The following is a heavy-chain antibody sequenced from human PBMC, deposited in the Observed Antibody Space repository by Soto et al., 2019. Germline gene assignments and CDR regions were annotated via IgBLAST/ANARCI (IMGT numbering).Heavy chain of an antibody. CDR2: ISYRGIT. CDR3: ARSVRLGDLALGY. Sequence: QVQLQESGPGLVKPSQTLSLTCTVSGGSISSADYYWSWIRQHPGKGLEWIGYISYRGITYYNPSLTSRIXXSXDXXKNQCSLKLRSVTAADTAVYYCARSVRLGDLALGYWGQGTLVTVSS. CDR1: GGSISSADYY. D-gene: IGHD3-16*01. V-gene: IGHV4-31*03. J-gene: IGHJ4*02.